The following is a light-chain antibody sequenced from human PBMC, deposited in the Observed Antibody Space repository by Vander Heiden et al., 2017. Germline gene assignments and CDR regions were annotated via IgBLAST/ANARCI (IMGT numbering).Light chain of an antibody. CDR2: DVN. CDR1: STDVGTYVY. CDR3: SSYTSGSTPAYV. Sequence: QSALTQPASVSGSPGQSITISCTGTSTDVGTYVYVSWHQQHPVKVPKLMIYDVNNRPSGVSNRFSGSKSGNTASLAISGLQAEDEADYYCSSYTSGSTPAYVFGTGTKVTVL. V-gene: IGLV2-14*03. J-gene: IGLJ1*01.